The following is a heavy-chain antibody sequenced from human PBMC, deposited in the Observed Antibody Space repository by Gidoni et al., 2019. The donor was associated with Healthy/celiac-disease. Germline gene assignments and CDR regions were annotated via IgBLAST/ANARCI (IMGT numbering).Heavy chain of an antibody. Sequence: EVQLVESGGVVVQPGGALRLSCAAAGFTFDDYTMHWVRQAPGKGLEWVSLISWDGVSTYYAASVKGLFTISRANSKNSLYLQMNSLRTEYTALYYCAKDKAIFGVVMTYFDYWGQGTLVTVSS. D-gene: IGHD3-3*01. V-gene: IGHV3-43*01. J-gene: IGHJ4*02. CDR3: AKDKAIFGVVMTYFDY. CDR1: GFTFDDYT. CDR2: ISWDGVST.